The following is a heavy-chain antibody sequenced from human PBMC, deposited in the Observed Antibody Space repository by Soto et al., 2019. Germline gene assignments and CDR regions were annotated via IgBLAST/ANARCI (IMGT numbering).Heavy chain of an antibody. CDR3: ARIARYSTYNWFDP. CDR1: GYTFTSYD. Sequence: QVQLVQSGAEVKKPGASVKVSCKASGYTFTSYDINWVRQATGQGLEWMGWMNPNSGNTGYAQKFQGRVTMTRNTSISTAYMGLSSLRSEDTAVYYCARIARYSTYNWFDPWGQGTLVTVSS. J-gene: IGHJ5*02. D-gene: IGHD6-13*01. CDR2: MNPNSGNT. V-gene: IGHV1-8*01.